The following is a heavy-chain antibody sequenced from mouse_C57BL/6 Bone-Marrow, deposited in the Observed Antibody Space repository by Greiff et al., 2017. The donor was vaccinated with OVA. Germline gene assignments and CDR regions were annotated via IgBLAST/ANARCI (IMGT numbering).Heavy chain of an antibody. Sequence: EVKLMESGGDLVKPGGSLKLSCAASGFTFSSYGMSWVRQTPDKRLEWVATISSGGSYTYYPDSVKGRFTISRDNAKNTLYLQMSSLKSEDTAMYYCARQYGNYHYYAMDYWGQGTSVTVSS. CDR1: GFTFSSYG. D-gene: IGHD2-1*01. CDR3: ARQYGNYHYYAMDY. CDR2: ISSGGSYT. V-gene: IGHV5-6*01. J-gene: IGHJ4*01.